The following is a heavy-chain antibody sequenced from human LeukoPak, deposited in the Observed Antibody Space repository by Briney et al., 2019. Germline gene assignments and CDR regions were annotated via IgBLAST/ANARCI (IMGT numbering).Heavy chain of an antibody. J-gene: IGHJ1*01. CDR3: AKLGDIVVVPAAMVYFQH. Sequence: GGSLRLSCAASGFTFSTYAMSWVRQAPGKGLEWVSAISGSGGTTYYADSVKGRFTISRDNSKNTLSLQMNSLRAEDTAVYYCAKLGDIVVVPAAMVYFQHWRQGTLVTVSS. V-gene: IGHV3-23*01. D-gene: IGHD2-2*01. CDR2: ISGSGGTT. CDR1: GFTFSTYA.